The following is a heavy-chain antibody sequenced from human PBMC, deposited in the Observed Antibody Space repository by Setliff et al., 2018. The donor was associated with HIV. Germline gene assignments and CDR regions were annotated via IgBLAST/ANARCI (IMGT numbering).Heavy chain of an antibody. CDR1: GGSISSNSYY. CDR3: ARDSVVKPGGMDV. D-gene: IGHD2-15*01. Sequence: PSETLSLTCTVSGGSISSNSYYWGWFRQPPGEGLEWIWSIYYSGSTYYTPSLKSRVTISVDTSQNQFSLKLSSVTAADTAVYYCARDSVVKPGGMDVWGQGTTVTVSS. V-gene: IGHV4-39*02. J-gene: IGHJ6*02. CDR2: IYYSGST.